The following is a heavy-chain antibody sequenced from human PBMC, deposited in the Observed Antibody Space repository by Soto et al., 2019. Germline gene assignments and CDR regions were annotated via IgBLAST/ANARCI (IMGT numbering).Heavy chain of an antibody. CDR1: GFTFSSYA. CDR2: ISGSGGST. V-gene: IGHV3-23*01. J-gene: IGHJ4*02. Sequence: GGSLRLSCAASGFTFSSYAMSWVRQAPGKGLEWVSAISGSGGSTYYADSVKGRFTISRDNSKNTLYLQMNSLRAEDTAVYYCAKTVAAAGTEPGKAFDYWGQGTLVTVSS. D-gene: IGHD6-13*01. CDR3: AKTVAAAGTEPGKAFDY.